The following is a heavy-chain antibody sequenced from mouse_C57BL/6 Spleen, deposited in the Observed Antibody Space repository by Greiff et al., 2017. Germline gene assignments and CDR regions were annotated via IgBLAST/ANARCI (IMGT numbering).Heavy chain of an antibody. CDR3: AIYYICAMDY. CDR1: GFTFSDYG. D-gene: IGHD2-1*01. J-gene: IGHJ4*01. V-gene: IGHV5-17*01. Sequence: EVQRVESGGGLVKPGGSLKLSCAASGFTFSDYGMHWVRQAPEKGLEWVAYISSGSSTIYYADTVKGRFTISRDNAKNTLFLQMTSLRSEDTAMYYCAIYYICAMDYWGQGTSVTVSS. CDR2: ISSGSSTI.